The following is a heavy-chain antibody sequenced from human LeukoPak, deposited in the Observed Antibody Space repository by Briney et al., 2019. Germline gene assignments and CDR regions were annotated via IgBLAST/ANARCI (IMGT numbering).Heavy chain of an antibody. V-gene: IGHV1-18*01. Sequence: ASVKVSCKASGYTFTSYGISWVRQAPGQGLEWMGWISAYNGNTNYAQKLQGRVTMTTDTSTSTAYMELRSLRSDDTAVYYCARGPWYYDSSGYYYGGSDYWGQGTLVTVSS. D-gene: IGHD3-22*01. CDR3: ARGPWYYDSSGYYYGGSDY. CDR1: GYTFTSYG. J-gene: IGHJ4*02. CDR2: ISAYNGNT.